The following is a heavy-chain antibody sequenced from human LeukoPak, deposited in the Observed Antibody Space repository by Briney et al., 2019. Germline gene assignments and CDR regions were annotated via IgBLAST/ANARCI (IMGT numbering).Heavy chain of an antibody. V-gene: IGHV4-34*01. CDR1: GGSFSGYY. Sequence: PSETLSLTCAVYGGSFSGYYWRWIRQPPGKGLEWIGKINHSRSINYYPSLNSQVTISVDTSKKQSTLKLGSVTAADTAVYYCARVTMGTFDYWGQGSLVTVSS. D-gene: IGHD3-10*01. CDR3: ARVTMGTFDY. CDR2: INHSRSI. J-gene: IGHJ4*02.